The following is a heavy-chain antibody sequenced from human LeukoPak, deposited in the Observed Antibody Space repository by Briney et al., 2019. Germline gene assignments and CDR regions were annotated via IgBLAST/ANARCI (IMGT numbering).Heavy chain of an antibody. Sequence: GGSLRLSCAASGFTFSDYYMTWIRQAPGKGLEWVSYISSSGSTIYYADSVKGRFTISRDNAKNSLYLQMNSLRAEDTAVYYCARAVIVVVPAARGKNFDYWGQGTLVTVSS. CDR3: ARAVIVVVPAARGKNFDY. V-gene: IGHV3-11*01. CDR2: ISSSGSTI. J-gene: IGHJ4*02. CDR1: GFTFSDYY. D-gene: IGHD2-2*01.